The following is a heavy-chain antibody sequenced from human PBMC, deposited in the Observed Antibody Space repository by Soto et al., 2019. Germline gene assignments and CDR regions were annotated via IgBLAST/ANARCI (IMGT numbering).Heavy chain of an antibody. J-gene: IGHJ4*02. V-gene: IGHV1-18*01. Sequence: ASVKVSCKASGYTFTSYGISWVRQAPGQGLEWMGWISAYNGNTNYAQKLQGRVTMTTDTSTSTAYMELRSLRSDDTAVYYCARLRITIFGVVVDFAYWGQGTLVTVSS. CDR3: ARLRITIFGVVVDFAY. CDR1: GYTFTSYG. CDR2: ISAYNGNT. D-gene: IGHD3-3*01.